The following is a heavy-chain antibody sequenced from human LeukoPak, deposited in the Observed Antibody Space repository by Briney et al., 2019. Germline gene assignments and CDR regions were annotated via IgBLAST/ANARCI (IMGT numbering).Heavy chain of an antibody. CDR3: ARSASHSSSLYYYYMDV. D-gene: IGHD6-6*01. V-gene: IGHV1-8*01. CDR1: GYTFTSYD. Sequence: GASVKVSCKASGYTFTSYDINWVRQATGQGLEWMGWMNPNSGNTGYAQKFQGRVTMTRNTSISTAYMELRSLRSDDSAVYYCARSASHSSSLYYYYMDVWGKGTTVTVSS. CDR2: MNPNSGNT. J-gene: IGHJ6*03.